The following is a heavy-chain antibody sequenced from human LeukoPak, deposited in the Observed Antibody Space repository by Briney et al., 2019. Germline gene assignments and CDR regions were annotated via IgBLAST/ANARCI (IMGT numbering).Heavy chain of an antibody. Sequence: GGSLRLSCTASGFTFSSNTMNWVRQTPGKGLEWVSAITGSGGSTYYADSVRGRFTISRDNSKNTLYLQMNSLRAEDTAVYYCAKLTRDWGQGTLVTVSS. D-gene: IGHD7-27*01. J-gene: IGHJ4*02. CDR2: ITGSGGST. CDR3: AKLTRD. CDR1: GFTFSSNT. V-gene: IGHV3-23*01.